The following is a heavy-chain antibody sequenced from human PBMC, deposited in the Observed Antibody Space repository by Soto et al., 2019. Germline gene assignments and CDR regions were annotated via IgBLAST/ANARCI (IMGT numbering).Heavy chain of an antibody. J-gene: IGHJ4*02. CDR2: IGSSGSTT. CDR1: GFTFSSYS. D-gene: IGHD6-19*01. Sequence: EVQLVESGGGLVQPGGSLRLSCAASGFTFSSYSMNWVRQAPGKGLEWVSYIGSSGSTTYYADSLRGRFTISRDNAKNSLYLQMNSLRVEDMALYYCARGRQWPIDYWGQGTLVTVSS. CDR3: ARGRQWPIDY. V-gene: IGHV3-48*01.